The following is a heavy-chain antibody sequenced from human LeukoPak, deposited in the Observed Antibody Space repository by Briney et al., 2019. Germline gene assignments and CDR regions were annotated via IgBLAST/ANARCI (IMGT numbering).Heavy chain of an antibody. CDR1: GFTVSSNY. CDR3: AKPGATSYYGMDV. V-gene: IGHV3-23*01. Sequence: GGSLRLSCAASGFTVSSNYMSWVRQAPGKGLEWVSAISGSGGSTYYADSVKGRFTISRDNSKNTLYLQMNSLRAEDTAVYYCAKPGATSYYGMDVWGQGTTVTVSS. D-gene: IGHD1-26*01. CDR2: ISGSGGST. J-gene: IGHJ6*02.